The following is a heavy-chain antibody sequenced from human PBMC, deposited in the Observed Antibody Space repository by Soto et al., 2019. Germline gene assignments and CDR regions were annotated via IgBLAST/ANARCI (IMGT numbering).Heavy chain of an antibody. CDR1: GGTFSSYT. D-gene: IGHD5-12*01. V-gene: IGHV1-69*02. J-gene: IGHJ4*02. CDR2: IIPILGIA. CDR3: ASGSGYDPYYFDY. Sequence: QVPLVQSGAEVKKPGSSVKVSCKASGGTFSSYTISWVRQAPGQGLEWMGRIIPILGIANYAQKFQGRVTITADKSTSTAYMELSSLRSEDTAVYYCASGSGYDPYYFDYWGQGTLVTVSS.